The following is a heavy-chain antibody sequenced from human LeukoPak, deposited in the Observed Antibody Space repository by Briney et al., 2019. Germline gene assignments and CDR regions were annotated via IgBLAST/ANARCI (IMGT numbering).Heavy chain of an antibody. CDR1: GGTFSSYA. V-gene: IGHV1-69*05. D-gene: IGHD6-6*01. CDR2: IIPIFGTA. CDR3: ARGEDYSSSSQYYYYYMDV. Sequence: ASVKVSCKASGGTFSSYAIIWVRQAPGQGLEWMGGIIPIFGTANYAQKFQGRVTITTDESTSTAYMELSSLRSEDTAVYYCARGEDYSSSSQYYYYYMDVWGKGTTVTVSS. J-gene: IGHJ6*03.